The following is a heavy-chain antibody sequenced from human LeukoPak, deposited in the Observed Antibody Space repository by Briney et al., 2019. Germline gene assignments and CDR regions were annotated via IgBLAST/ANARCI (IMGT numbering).Heavy chain of an antibody. V-gene: IGHV3-23*01. CDR2: IGNNGDGI. J-gene: IGHJ4*02. CDR1: GFTFSTYT. CDR3: AIDPSWGTHS. Sequence: GGSLRHSCAASGFTFSTYTMYWVRHPPGKRLEWVSIIGNNGDGIHYADSVKGRFTISRDNFKNALYLQMNSLRVEDTAVYYCAIDPSWGTHSWGQGVLVTVSS. D-gene: IGHD7-27*01.